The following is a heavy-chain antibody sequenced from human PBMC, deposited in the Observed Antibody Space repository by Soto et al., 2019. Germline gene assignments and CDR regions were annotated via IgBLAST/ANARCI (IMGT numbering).Heavy chain of an antibody. CDR1: GGTFSSYA. V-gene: IGHV1-69*12. D-gene: IGHD6-13*01. J-gene: IGHJ6*02. Sequence: QVQLVQSGAEVKKPGSSVNVSRKASGGTFSSYAISWVRQAPGQGLEWMGGIIPIFNTRNYALKFQGRISITADDSQSTAHMELTNLRSEDTAVYYCARPYSSSLENTYYYTVDVWGQGTTVIVSS. CDR2: IIPIFNTR. CDR3: ARPYSSSLENTYYYTVDV.